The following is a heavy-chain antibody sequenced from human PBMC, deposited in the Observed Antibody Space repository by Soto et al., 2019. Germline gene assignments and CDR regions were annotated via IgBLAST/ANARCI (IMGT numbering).Heavy chain of an antibody. CDR2: IIPIFGTA. J-gene: IGHJ6*02. CDR1: GGSFSSYA. V-gene: IGHV1-69*13. D-gene: IGHD5-18*01. Sequence: VASVKVSCKASGGSFSSYAISWVRQAPGQGHEWMGGIIPIFGTANYAQKFQGRVTITADESTSTAYMELSSLRSEDTAVYYCAIHSYCYGYYYVMDVWGQGTTVTVSS. CDR3: AIHSYCYGYYYVMDV.